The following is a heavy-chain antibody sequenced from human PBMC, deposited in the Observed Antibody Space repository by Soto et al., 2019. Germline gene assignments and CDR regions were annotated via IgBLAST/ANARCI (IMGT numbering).Heavy chain of an antibody. CDR2: ISGSGGST. J-gene: IGHJ4*02. Sequence: GGFLRLSCAASGFTFSSYAMSWVRQAPGKGLEWVSAISGSGGSTYYADSVKGRFTISRDNSKNTLYLQMNSLRAEDTAVYYCAKGGVTPLNTAMSKTPGEYYFDYWGQGTLVTGSS. CDR1: GFTFSSYA. D-gene: IGHD5-18*01. V-gene: IGHV3-23*01. CDR3: AKGGVTPLNTAMSKTPGEYYFDY.